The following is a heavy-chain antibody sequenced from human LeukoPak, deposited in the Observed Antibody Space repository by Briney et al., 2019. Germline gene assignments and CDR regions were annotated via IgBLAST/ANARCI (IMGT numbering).Heavy chain of an antibody. Sequence: PSGTLSLTCAVSGGSISSSNWWSWVRQPPGKGLEWFGEIYHSGSTNYNPSLKSRVTISVDRSKNQFSLKLSSVTAADTAVYYCASLIVATMFYYMDVWGKGTTVTVSS. J-gene: IGHJ6*03. CDR1: GGSISSSNW. CDR3: ASLIVATMFYYMDV. CDR2: IYHSGST. D-gene: IGHD5-12*01. V-gene: IGHV4-4*02.